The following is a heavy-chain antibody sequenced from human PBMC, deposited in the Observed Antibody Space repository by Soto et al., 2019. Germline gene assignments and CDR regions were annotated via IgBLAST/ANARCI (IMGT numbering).Heavy chain of an antibody. D-gene: IGHD2-2*01. CDR1: GGSISSYY. V-gene: IGHV4-59*01. J-gene: IGHJ1*01. CDR2: IYYSGST. Sequence: SETLSLTCTVSGGSISSYYWSWIRQPPGKGLEWIGYIYYSGSTNYNPSLKSRVTISVDTSKNQFSLKLSSVTAADTAVYYCARGVGSTSSPRDLFAFRGQRTLVTVS. CDR3: ARGVGSTSSPRDLFAF.